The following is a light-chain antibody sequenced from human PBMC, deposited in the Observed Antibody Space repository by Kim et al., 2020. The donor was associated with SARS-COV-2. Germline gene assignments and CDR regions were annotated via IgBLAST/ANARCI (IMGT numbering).Light chain of an antibody. V-gene: IGKV3-15*01. Sequence: LSVSPGERVTLSCRASQSVTSNLAWYQQKPGQAPRLLIYATSTRATGIPARFSGSGSGTEFTFTISSLQSEDFAVYYCHQYNHWYTFGQGTKLEIK. CDR2: ATS. J-gene: IGKJ2*01. CDR3: HQYNHWYT. CDR1: QSVTSN.